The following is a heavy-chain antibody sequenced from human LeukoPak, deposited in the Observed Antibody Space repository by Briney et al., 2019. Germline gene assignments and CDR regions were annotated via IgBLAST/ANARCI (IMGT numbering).Heavy chain of an antibody. J-gene: IGHJ5*02. CDR3: ARHTIVVVPTAIMSGGFDP. CDR2: VYSTGNT. V-gene: IGHV4-61*09. CDR1: AVSISSGNFY. Sequence: SETLSLTCTVSAVSISSGNFYWRWIRQSAGKGLEWIGHVYSTGNTKYNPSLKSRVTISADTSKNQISLRLRSVTAADTAMFYCARHTIVVVPTAIMSGGFDPWGQGTLVTVSS. D-gene: IGHD2-2*02.